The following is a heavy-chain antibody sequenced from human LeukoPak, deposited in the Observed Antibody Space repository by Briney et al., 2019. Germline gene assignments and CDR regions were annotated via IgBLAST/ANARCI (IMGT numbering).Heavy chain of an antibody. CDR2: IIPIFGTA. Sequence: SVKVSCKASGGTFSSYAISWVRQAPGQGLEWMGGIIPIFGTANYAQKFQGRVTIATDESTSTAYMELSSLRSEDTAVYYCARGDTAMASYYYYYMDVWGKGTTVTVSS. V-gene: IGHV1-69*05. CDR3: ARGDTAMASYYYYYMDV. D-gene: IGHD5-18*01. CDR1: GGTFSSYA. J-gene: IGHJ6*03.